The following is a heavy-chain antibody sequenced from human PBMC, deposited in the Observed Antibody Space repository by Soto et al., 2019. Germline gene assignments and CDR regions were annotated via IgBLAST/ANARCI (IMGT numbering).Heavy chain of an antibody. Sequence: SETLSLTCAVSGGSISTYYWSWIRQPPGKGLEWIGYIHYSGSTDYNPSLKSRVTISVDTSKNHFSLKLSSVTAADTAVYYCARLKVVVATTFDYWGQGTLVTVSS. CDR2: IHYSGST. V-gene: IGHV4-59*08. CDR1: GGSISTYY. D-gene: IGHD2-15*01. J-gene: IGHJ4*02. CDR3: ARLKVVVATTFDY.